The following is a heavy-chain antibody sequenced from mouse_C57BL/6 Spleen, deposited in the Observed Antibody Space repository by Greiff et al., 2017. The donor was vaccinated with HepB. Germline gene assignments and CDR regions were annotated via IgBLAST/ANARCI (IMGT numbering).Heavy chain of an antibody. V-gene: IGHV1-61*01. CDR3: ARLSLYYFDY. CDR1: GYTFTSYW. CDR2: IYPSDSET. Sequence: QVQLKQPGAELVRPGSSVKLSCKASGYTFTSYWMDWVKQRPGQGLEWIGNIYPSDSETHYNQKFKDKATLTVDKSSSTAYMQLSSLTSEDSAVYYCARLSLYYFDYWGQGTTLTVSS. J-gene: IGHJ2*01.